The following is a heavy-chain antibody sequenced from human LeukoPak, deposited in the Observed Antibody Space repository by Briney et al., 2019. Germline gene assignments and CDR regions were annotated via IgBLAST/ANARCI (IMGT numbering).Heavy chain of an antibody. CDR2: IKQDGSEK. J-gene: IGHJ4*02. Sequence: GGSLRLSCAASGFTFSSYWMSWVRQAPGKGLEWVANIKQDGSEKYYVDSVKGRFTISRDNAKNSLYLQMNSLRAEDTALYYCARPRRYYYDSSGYFPFDYWGQGTLVTVSS. D-gene: IGHD3-22*01. V-gene: IGHV3-7*03. CDR3: ARPRRYYYDSSGYFPFDY. CDR1: GFTFSSYW.